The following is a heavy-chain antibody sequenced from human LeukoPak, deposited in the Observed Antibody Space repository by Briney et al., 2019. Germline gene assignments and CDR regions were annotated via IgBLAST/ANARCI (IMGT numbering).Heavy chain of an antibody. Sequence: GGSLTLSCAASGFTFSAYAMTWVRQAPGKGLEWVSSIGSDNKPHYSESVKGRFAISRDHSKSMLFLQLNSLRAEDTALYYCARDLPHYVAIDVWGQGTTVTVSS. V-gene: IGHV3-23*01. CDR2: IGSDNKP. CDR1: GFTFSAYA. CDR3: ARDLPHYVAIDV. J-gene: IGHJ6*02. D-gene: IGHD3-10*02.